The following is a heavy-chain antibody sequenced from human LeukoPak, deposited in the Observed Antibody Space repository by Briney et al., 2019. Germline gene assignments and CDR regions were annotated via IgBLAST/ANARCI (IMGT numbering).Heavy chain of an antibody. J-gene: IGHJ4*02. CDR1: GFTFKNYA. CDR2: ISDNGRRT. Sequence: GGSLKLSCAASGFTFKNYAMSWVRQAPGKGLDWVAAISDNGRRTYFANSVEGRFTISRDNSKNTVSLQMNSLRAEDTAVYYCASWRRKFDYWGQGTLVTVSS. V-gene: IGHV3-23*01. CDR3: ASWRRKFDY.